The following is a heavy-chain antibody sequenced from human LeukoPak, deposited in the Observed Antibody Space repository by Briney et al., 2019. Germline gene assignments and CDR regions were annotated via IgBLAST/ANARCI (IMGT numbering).Heavy chain of an antibody. CDR2: ISAYNGNT. J-gene: IGHJ4*02. Sequence: ASVKVSCKASGYTFTSYGISWVRQAPGQGLEWMGWISAYNGNTNYAQKLQGRVTVTTDTSTSTAYMELRSLRSDDTAVYYCARANIGGIAAAASDYWGQGTLVTVSS. CDR3: ARANIGGIAAAASDY. V-gene: IGHV1-18*01. D-gene: IGHD6-13*01. CDR1: GYTFTSYG.